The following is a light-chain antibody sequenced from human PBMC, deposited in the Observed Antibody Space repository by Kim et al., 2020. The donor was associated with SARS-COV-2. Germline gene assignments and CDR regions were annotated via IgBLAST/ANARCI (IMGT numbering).Light chain of an antibody. Sequence: SYELTQPPSVSVAPGKTAWSTCGGNYIGSKSVHWYQQKPGQAPILVIYYDKERPSVIPERFSGSKSGNTATLTISRVEAGDEADFYCQVWDSSNNHAVFGGWTKLTVL. CDR3: QVWDSSNNHAV. CDR1: YIGSKS. V-gene: IGLV3-21*04. CDR2: YDK. J-gene: IGLJ3*02.